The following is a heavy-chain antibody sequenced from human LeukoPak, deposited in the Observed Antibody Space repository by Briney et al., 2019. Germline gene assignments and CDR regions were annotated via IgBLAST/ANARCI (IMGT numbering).Heavy chain of an antibody. CDR2: INSGNGNT. D-gene: IGHD5-18*01. CDR3: AREYRGYSYGRNWFDP. CDR1: GYTFTSYA. J-gene: IGHJ5*02. Sequence: GASVKVSCKASGYTFTSYAMHWVRQAPGQTLELMGWINSGNGNTKYSQKFQGRVTITRDTSASTAYMELSSLRSEDTAVYYCAREYRGYSYGRNWFDPWGQGTLVTVSS. V-gene: IGHV1-3*01.